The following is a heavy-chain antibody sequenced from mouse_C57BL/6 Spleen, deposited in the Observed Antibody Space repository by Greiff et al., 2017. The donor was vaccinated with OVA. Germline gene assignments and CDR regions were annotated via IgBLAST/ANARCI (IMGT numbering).Heavy chain of an antibody. CDR2: IYPGDGDT. V-gene: IGHV1-80*01. Sequence: LQESGAELVKPGASVKISCKASGYAFSSYWMNWVKQRPGKGLEWIGQIYPGDGDTNYNGKFKGKATLTADKSSSTAYMQLSSLTSEDSAVYFCANYGNYLAWFAYWGQVTLVTVSA. CDR3: ANYGNYLAWFAY. J-gene: IGHJ3*01. D-gene: IGHD2-1*01. CDR1: GYAFSSYW.